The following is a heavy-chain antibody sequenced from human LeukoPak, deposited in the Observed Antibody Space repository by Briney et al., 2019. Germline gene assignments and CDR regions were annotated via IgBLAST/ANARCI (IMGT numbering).Heavy chain of an antibody. Sequence: ASVKVSCKASGYTFTDYYIHWVRQAPGQGLEWMGWINPDSGGTNYAEKFQGRVSLTRDTSISTAYMELTNLRSDDTAVYYCARDQYRGMVLTYFDYWGQGTLVTVSS. CDR3: ARDQYRGMVLTYFDY. CDR1: GYTFTDYY. J-gene: IGHJ4*02. CDR2: INPDSGGT. V-gene: IGHV1-2*02. D-gene: IGHD3-9*01.